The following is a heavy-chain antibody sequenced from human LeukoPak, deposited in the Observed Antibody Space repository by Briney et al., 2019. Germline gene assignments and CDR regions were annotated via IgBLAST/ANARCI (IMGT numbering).Heavy chain of an antibody. J-gene: IGHJ4*02. CDR1: GFTFSSYA. Sequence: GGSLRLSCAASGFTFSSYAMSWVRQAPGKGLEWVSTITGSGDSADYADSVKGRFTISRDNAENTLYLEVNSLIFEDTAVYYCARRTSYYFPYWGQGTLVTVSS. CDR3: ARRTSYYFPY. V-gene: IGHV3-23*01. CDR2: ITGSGDSA.